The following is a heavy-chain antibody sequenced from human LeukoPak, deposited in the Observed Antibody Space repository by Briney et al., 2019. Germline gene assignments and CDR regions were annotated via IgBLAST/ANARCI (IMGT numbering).Heavy chain of an antibody. Sequence: PSETLSLTCAVYGGSFSGYYWSWIRQPPGKGLEWIGEINHSGSTNYNPSLKSRITISIDTSKNQFSLKLSSVAAADTAVYYCASGVVLGQAASPPPKDRGSEYWGQGTLVTVSS. CDR1: GGSFSGYY. D-gene: IGHD6-13*01. V-gene: IGHV4-34*01. CDR2: INHSGST. CDR3: ASGVVLGQAASPPPKDRGSEY. J-gene: IGHJ4*02.